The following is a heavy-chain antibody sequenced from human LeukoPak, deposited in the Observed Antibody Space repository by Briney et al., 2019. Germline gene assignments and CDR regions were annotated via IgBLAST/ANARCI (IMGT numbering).Heavy chain of an antibody. CDR3: ARAAPTYYYDSSGFPLDY. D-gene: IGHD3-22*01. Sequence: NPSETLSLTCTVSGGSISSGGYYWSWIRQHPGKGLEWIGYIYYSGSTNYNPSLKSRVTISVDTSKNQFSLKLSSVTAADTAVYYCARAAPTYYYDSSGFPLDYWGQGTLVTVSS. V-gene: IGHV4-61*08. CDR2: IYYSGST. CDR1: GGSISSGGYY. J-gene: IGHJ4*02.